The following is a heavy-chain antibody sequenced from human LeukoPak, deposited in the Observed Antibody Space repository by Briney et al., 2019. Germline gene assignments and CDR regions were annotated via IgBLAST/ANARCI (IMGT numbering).Heavy chain of an antibody. CDR2: MNPKRGET. D-gene: IGHD4-17*01. J-gene: IGHJ6*03. V-gene: IGHV1-8*03. CDR1: GYSFTNYD. Sequence: ASVKVSCKASGYSFTNYDINWVRQATGQGREGMGWMNPKRGETGYSQKFQGRVFITRDTSINTAYMELSRLRSDDTAVYYCARDLRDYGDYEHLDYYYYYMDVWGKGTTVTVSS. CDR3: ARDLRDYGDYEHLDYYYYYMDV.